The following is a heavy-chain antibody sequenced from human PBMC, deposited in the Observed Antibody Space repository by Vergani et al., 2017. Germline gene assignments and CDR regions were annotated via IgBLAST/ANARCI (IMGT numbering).Heavy chain of an antibody. CDR2: IYPGDSDT. Sequence: EVQLVQSGAEVKKPGESLKISCKGSGYSFTSYWIVWVRQMPGKGLEWMGIIYPGDSDTRYSPSFQGQVTISADKSISTAYLQWSSLKASDTAMYYCARHHYYGSVSPGWFDPWGQGTLVTVSS. CDR3: ARHHYYGSVSPGWFDP. J-gene: IGHJ5*02. CDR1: GYSFTSYW. D-gene: IGHD3-10*01. V-gene: IGHV5-51*01.